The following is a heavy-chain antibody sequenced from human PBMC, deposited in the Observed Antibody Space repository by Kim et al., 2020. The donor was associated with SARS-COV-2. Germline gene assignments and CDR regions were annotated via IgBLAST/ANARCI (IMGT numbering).Heavy chain of an antibody. Sequence: GGSLRLSCAASGFIFSNYEMNWVRQAPGKGLEWVSYISNSGNTIYYADSVKGRFTISRDNAKNSLYLQMNNLRAEDTAVYFCAGKYSSGWYIAGFDYWGQGALVTVSS. CDR2: ISNSGNTI. CDR3: AGKYSSGWYIAGFDY. D-gene: IGHD6-19*01. J-gene: IGHJ4*02. V-gene: IGHV3-48*03. CDR1: GFIFSNYE.